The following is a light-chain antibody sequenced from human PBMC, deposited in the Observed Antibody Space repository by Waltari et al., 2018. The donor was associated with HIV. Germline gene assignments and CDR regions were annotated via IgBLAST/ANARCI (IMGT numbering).Light chain of an antibody. CDR2: DVS. V-gene: IGLV2-14*03. CDR1: SSDVGGYDY. J-gene: IGLJ2*01. CDR3: ASYTSSSTVV. Sequence: HSALTQPASVSGSPGQSITISCTGTSSDVGGYDYVSWYQHYPGRAPKLMIYDVSQRPSGVANRFTASKSGNTASLTISGLQAEDEADYYCASYTSSSTVVFGGGTKLTVL.